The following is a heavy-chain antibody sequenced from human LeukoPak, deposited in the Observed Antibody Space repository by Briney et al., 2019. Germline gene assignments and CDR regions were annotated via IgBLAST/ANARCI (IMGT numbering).Heavy chain of an antibody. CDR2: ISDSGDIT. J-gene: IGHJ3*02. CDR3: AKDRRGGSYYAATLDI. V-gene: IGHV3-23*01. CDR1: GFTFSSYA. Sequence: GGSLRLSCAASGFTFSSYAMSWVRQAPGKGLEWVSGISDSGDITYYADSVKGRFTISRDNSKNTLYVQMNSLRVEDTAVYFCAKDRRGGSYYAATLDIWGPGTMVAVSS. D-gene: IGHD1-26*01.